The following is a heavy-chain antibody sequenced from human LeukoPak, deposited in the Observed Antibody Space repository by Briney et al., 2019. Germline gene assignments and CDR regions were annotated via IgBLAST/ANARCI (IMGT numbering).Heavy chain of an antibody. Sequence: GGSLRLSCAAPGFTFSSSAMSWVRQAPGKGLEWVSAISNNGGYTYYADPVQGRFTISRDNSKSTLCLQMNSLRAEDTAVYYCAKQLGYCSDGSCYFPYWGQGTLVTVSS. CDR3: AKQLGYCSDGSCYFPY. V-gene: IGHV3-23*01. D-gene: IGHD2-15*01. J-gene: IGHJ4*02. CDR2: ISNNGGYT. CDR1: GFTFSSSA.